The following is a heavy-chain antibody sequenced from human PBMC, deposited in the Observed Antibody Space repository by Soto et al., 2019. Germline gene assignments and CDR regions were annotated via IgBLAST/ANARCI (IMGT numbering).Heavy chain of an antibody. CDR2: FHYSGIS. J-gene: IGHJ4*02. CDR3: ARGASNWQYFDY. CDR1: DASIRGYY. V-gene: IGHV4-59*01. D-gene: IGHD4-4*01. Sequence: TSETLSLTCTVSDASIRGYYWSWIRQPPGKGLEWIGYFHYSGISNYNSSLKSRVTMSLDTSKNQFSLKLSSVSAADTAIYYCARGASNWQYFDYWGQGALVTVSS.